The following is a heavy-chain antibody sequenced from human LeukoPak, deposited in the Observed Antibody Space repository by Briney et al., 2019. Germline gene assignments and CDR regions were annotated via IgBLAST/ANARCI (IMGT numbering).Heavy chain of an antibody. CDR2: ISGSGGST. D-gene: IGHD3-3*01. J-gene: IGHJ5*02. CDR1: GFTFSSYA. V-gene: IGHV3-23*01. CDR3: AKDYDFWSGYSSYSWFDP. Sequence: QPGGSLRLSCAASGFTFSSYAMSWVRQAPGKGLEWVSAISGSGGSTYNADSVKGRFTISRDNSKNTLYLQMNSLRAEDTAVYYCAKDYDFWSGYSSYSWFDPWGQGTLVTVSS.